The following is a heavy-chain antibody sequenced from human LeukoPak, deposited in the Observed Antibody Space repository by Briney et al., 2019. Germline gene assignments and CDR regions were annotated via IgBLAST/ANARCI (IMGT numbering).Heavy chain of an antibody. CDR2: ISGSGGDI. Sequence: GGSLRLSCSASVFVFSDFYMSWIRQTPGKGLEWISYISGSGGDIYYGDSVKGRFTISRDNSKNSLYLQMNSLRAEDTALYYCARAWGSADYWGQGTLVTVSS. CDR3: ARAWGSADY. CDR1: VFVFSDFY. D-gene: IGHD7-27*01. V-gene: IGHV3-11*01. J-gene: IGHJ4*02.